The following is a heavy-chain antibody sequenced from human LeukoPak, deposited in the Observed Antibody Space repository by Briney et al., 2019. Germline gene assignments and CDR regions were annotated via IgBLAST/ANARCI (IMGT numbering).Heavy chain of an antibody. CDR2: IYHSGST. V-gene: IGHV4-38-2*01. CDR3: ARVRREWELPLVFDY. CDR1: GYSISSGYY. J-gene: IGHJ4*02. D-gene: IGHD1-26*01. Sequence: PSETLSLTCAVSGYSISSGYYWGWIRQPPGKGLEWIGSIYHSGSTYYNPSLKSRVTISVDTSKNQFSLKLSSVTAADTAVYYCARVRREWELPLVFDYWGQGTLVTVSS.